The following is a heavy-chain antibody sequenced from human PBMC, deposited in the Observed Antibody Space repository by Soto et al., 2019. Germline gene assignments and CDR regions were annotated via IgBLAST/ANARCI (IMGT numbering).Heavy chain of an antibody. J-gene: IGHJ5*02. CDR2: IYYSGST. V-gene: IGHV4-30-4*01. CDR1: GGSISSGDYY. Sequence: SETLSLTCTVSGGSISSGDYYWSWIRQPPGKGLEWIGYIYYSGSTYYNPSLKSRVTISVDTSKNQFSLKLSSVTAADTAVYYCAREGAAQYQLLFGGGQNWFDPWGQGTLVTVSS. CDR3: AREGAAQYQLLFGGGQNWFDP. D-gene: IGHD2-2*01.